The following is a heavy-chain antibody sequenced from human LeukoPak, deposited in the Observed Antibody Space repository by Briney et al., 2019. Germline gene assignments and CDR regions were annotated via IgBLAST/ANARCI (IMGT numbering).Heavy chain of an antibody. V-gene: IGHV4-4*07. D-gene: IGHD3-22*01. Sequence: PSETLSLTCTVSGGSISSYYWSWIRQPAGRGPEWIGRMSASGSTNYSPSLKSRVTMSVDTSKNQFSLRLNSVTAADTAVYYCAGVYYYDSSGYYWFDPWGQGTLVTVSS. CDR3: AGVYYYDSSGYYWFDP. CDR2: MSASGST. CDR1: GGSISSYY. J-gene: IGHJ5*02.